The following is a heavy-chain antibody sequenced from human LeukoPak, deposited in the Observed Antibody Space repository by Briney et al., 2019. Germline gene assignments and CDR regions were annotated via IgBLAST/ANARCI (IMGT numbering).Heavy chain of an antibody. CDR2: ISYDGSNK. V-gene: IGHV3-30*18. J-gene: IGHJ4*02. CDR1: GFIFSSYG. CDR3: PKVWGSLRYFDWLADPFDY. Sequence: GGSLRLSCAASGFIFSSYGMHWVRQAPGKGLEWVAVISYDGSNKYYADSVKGRFTISRDNSKNTLYLQMNSLRAEDTAVYYCPKVWGSLRYFDWLADPFDYWGQGTLVTVSS. D-gene: IGHD3-9*01.